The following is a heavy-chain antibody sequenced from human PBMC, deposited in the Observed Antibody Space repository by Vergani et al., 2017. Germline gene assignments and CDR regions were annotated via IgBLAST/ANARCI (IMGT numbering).Heavy chain of an antibody. CDR2: IFTGGTT. D-gene: IGHD1-26*01. Sequence: EVQLVDPGGGLIQPGGSLRLSCVVSGFSVSNNYMSWVRHRPGKGLEWVSFIFTGGTTYYEDSVKGRFTISRDNSKNTVHLQMNSLTAEDTAVYYCAKMCTWDYSYFYCMDVVGKGTTVTVSS. CDR1: GFSVSNNY. V-gene: IGHV3-53*01. J-gene: IGHJ6*03. CDR3: AKMCTWDYSYFYCMDV.